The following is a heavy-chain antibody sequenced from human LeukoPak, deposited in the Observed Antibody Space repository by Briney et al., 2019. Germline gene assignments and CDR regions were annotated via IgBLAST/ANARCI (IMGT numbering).Heavy chain of an antibody. V-gene: IGHV4-38-2*02. CDR2: MYHSGST. D-gene: IGHD5-24*01. CDR1: SYSIRSGQY. CDR3: ARDRRDGYNRVIDY. Sequence: SETLSLTCTVSSYSIRSGQYWGWIRQPPGKGLEWIGSMYHSGSTYYNPSLKSRVTISIDTSKNQFSLKLTSVTAADRAVYYCARDRRDGYNRVIDYWGQGILVTV. J-gene: IGHJ4*02.